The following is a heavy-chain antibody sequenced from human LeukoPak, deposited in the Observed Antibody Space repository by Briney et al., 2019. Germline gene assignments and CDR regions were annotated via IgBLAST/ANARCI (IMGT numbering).Heavy chain of an antibody. CDR3: ARDRITMVRGVIIKLYGMDV. CDR1: VLIVSSNY. CDR2: IYSGGGGGST. V-gene: IGHV3-53*01. J-gene: IGHJ6*04. Sequence: GGSLRLSCAASVLIVSSNYMSWVRQAPGKGLKWGSVIYSGGGGGSTYYADSVKGRFTISRDNSKITLYLQMNSLRAEDTAVYYCARDRITMVRGVIIKLYGMDVWGKGTTVTVSS. D-gene: IGHD3-10*01.